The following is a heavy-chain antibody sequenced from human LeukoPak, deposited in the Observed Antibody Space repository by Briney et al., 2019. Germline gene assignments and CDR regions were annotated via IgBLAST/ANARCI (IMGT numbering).Heavy chain of an antibody. CDR1: GGTFSSYA. CDR2: IIPIFGTA. CDR3: ATKGYCSSTSCYSLDY. J-gene: IGHJ4*02. D-gene: IGHD2-2*01. V-gene: IGHV1-69*13. Sequence: GASVKVSCKASGGTFSSYAISWVRQAPGQGLEWMGGIIPIFGTANYAQKFQGRVTITADESTSTAYMELSSLRSEDTAVYYCATKGYCSSTSCYSLDYWGQGTLVTVSS.